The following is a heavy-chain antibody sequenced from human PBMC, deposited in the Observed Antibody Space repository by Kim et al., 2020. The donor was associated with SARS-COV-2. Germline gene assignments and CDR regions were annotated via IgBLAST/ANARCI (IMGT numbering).Heavy chain of an antibody. V-gene: IGHV1-69*13. Sequence: SVKVSCKASGGTFSSYAISWVRQAPGQGLEWMGGIIPIFGTANYAQQFQGRVTITADESTSTAYMELSSLRSEDTAVYYCASDYSNSSAWYPFDYWGQGTLVTVSS. CDR3: ASDYSNSSAWYPFDY. CDR1: GGTFSSYA. D-gene: IGHD6-19*01. J-gene: IGHJ4*02. CDR2: IIPIFGTA.